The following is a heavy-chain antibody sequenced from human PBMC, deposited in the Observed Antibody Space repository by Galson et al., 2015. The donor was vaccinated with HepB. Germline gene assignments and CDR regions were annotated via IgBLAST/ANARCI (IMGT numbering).Heavy chain of an antibody. CDR2: VFDSGYT. CDR1: GGSISDYY. J-gene: IGHJ3*01. V-gene: IGHV4-59*08. Sequence: ETLSLTCTVSGGSISDYYWSWIRQPPGKGLEWIGYVFDSGYTNSNPSLKSRVTISIDTSKNQFSLKLTSVTAADTAVYYCARPSDGDFAFDVWGPGTIVTVSS. D-gene: IGHD4-17*01. CDR3: ARPSDGDFAFDV.